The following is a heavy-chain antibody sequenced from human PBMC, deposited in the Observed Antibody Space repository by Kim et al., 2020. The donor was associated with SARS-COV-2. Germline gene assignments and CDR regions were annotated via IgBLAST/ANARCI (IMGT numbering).Heavy chain of an antibody. V-gene: IGHV3-20*04. J-gene: IGHJ4*02. D-gene: IGHD6-13*01. Sequence: GGSLRLSCAASGFTFDDYGMSWVRQVPGKGLEWVSSINWNGDKIGYADSVKGRFTISRDNAKNSLFLQMNSLRAEDTAFYYCATIGYTGFTSSWYAYWGQGTLVIVSS. CDR1: GFTFDDYG. CDR3: ATIGYTGFTSSWYAY. CDR2: INWNGDKI.